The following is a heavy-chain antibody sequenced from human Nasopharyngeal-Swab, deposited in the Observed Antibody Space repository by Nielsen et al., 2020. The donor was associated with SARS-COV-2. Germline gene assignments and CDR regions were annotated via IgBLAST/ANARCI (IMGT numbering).Heavy chain of an antibody. D-gene: IGHD1-26*01. J-gene: IGHJ4*02. CDR1: GFTFTTYW. CDR2: INDDGTKT. Sequence: GESLKISCVASGFTFTTYWMHWVRQVPGKGLVWASRINDDGTKTDYADSVKGRFTISRDNTKNTLFLQMNSLKTEDTAIYYCARGLDGSWGQGTLVTVSS. CDR3: ARGLDGS. V-gene: IGHV3-74*01.